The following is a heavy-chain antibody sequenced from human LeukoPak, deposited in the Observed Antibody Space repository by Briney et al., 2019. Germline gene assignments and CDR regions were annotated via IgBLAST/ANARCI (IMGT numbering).Heavy chain of an antibody. J-gene: IGHJ4*02. Sequence: ASVKVSCKASGYTFTSYDINWVRQATGQGLEWMGWMNPNSGNTGYAQKFQGRVTITRNTSISTAYMELSSLRSEDTAVYYCATSGDLYDSSGYHQGYFDYWGQGTLVTVSS. CDR2: MNPNSGNT. CDR3: ATSGDLYDSSGYHQGYFDY. V-gene: IGHV1-8*03. D-gene: IGHD3-22*01. CDR1: GYTFTSYD.